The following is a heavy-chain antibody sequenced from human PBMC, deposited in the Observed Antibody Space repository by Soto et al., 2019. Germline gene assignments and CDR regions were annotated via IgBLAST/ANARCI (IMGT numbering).Heavy chain of an antibody. CDR3: AKGLDYYDSSGCDY. J-gene: IGHJ4*02. D-gene: IGHD3-22*01. Sequence: PGGSLRLSCAASGFTFSSYGMHWVRQAPGKGLEWVAVISYDGSNKYYADSVKGRFTISRDNSKNTLYLQTNSLRAEDTAVYYCAKGLDYYDSSGCDYWGQGTLVTVSS. CDR2: ISYDGSNK. CDR1: GFTFSSYG. V-gene: IGHV3-30*18.